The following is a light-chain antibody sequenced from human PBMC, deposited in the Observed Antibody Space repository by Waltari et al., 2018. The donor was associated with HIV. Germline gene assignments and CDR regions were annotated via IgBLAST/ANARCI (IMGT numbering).Light chain of an antibody. CDR2: NNN. CDR1: NSNLGSNT. Sequence: QSVLTQPPSASGTPGQRVTIPCSGRNSNLGSNTVTWYQQLPGTAPKLLIYNNNQRPAGVSDRFSGSKSGTSASLAISGLQSEDEADYYCAAWDDSLNAHVLFGGGTKLTAL. V-gene: IGLV1-44*01. J-gene: IGLJ2*01. CDR3: AAWDDSLNAHVL.